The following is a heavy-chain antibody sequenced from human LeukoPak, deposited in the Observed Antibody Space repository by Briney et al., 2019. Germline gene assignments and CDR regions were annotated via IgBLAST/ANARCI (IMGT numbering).Heavy chain of an antibody. CDR3: AIKRYDSERYFDY. CDR2: IYHSGST. CDR1: GGSISSSNW. J-gene: IGHJ4*02. D-gene: IGHD3-10*01. V-gene: IGHV4-4*02. Sequence: SETLSLTCAVSGGSISSSNWWSWVRQPPGKGLEWIGEIYHSGSTNYNPSLKSRVTISVDKSKNQFSLKLSSVIAADTAVYYCAIKRYDSERYFDYWGQGTLVTVSS.